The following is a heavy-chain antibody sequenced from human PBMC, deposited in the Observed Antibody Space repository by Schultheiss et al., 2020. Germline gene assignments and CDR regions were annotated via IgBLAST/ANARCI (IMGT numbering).Heavy chain of an antibody. CDR2: IYYSGST. Sequence: SETLSLTCTVSGGSISSGGYYWSWIRQPPGKGLEWIGYIYYSGSTYYNPSLKSRVTISVDTSKNQFSLKLSSVTAADTAVYYCARDGPYGSGTDAFDIWGQGTMVTVSS. D-gene: IGHD3-10*01. CDR3: ARDGPYGSGTDAFDI. J-gene: IGHJ3*02. CDR1: GGSISSGGYY. V-gene: IGHV4-30-4*08.